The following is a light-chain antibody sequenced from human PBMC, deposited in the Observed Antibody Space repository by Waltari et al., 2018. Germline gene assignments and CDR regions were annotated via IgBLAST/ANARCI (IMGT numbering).Light chain of an antibody. J-gene: IGKJ1*01. Sequence: EIVMTQSPATRSLSPGERVTLSCRASQNVYGYLVWYQQKPGQAPRPLIYAASNRATGIPARFSGSGSGTDFSLTISSLEPEDFATYYCQQRNNWPGGTFGPGTRVEVK. CDR1: QNVYGY. CDR3: QQRNNWPGGT. CDR2: AAS. V-gene: IGKV3-11*01.